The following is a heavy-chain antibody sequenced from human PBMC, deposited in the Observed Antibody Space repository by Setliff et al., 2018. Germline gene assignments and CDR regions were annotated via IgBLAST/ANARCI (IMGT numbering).Heavy chain of an antibody. D-gene: IGHD3-10*01. CDR3: ARVESMVRGKNILRHFDY. Sequence: ASVKVSCKASGGTFRTDGFSWVRQAPGQGLEWMGWVTVYNGNTKYAQNLQGRLTLTTDISTSTAYMELGSLTTDDTAVYYCARVESMVRGKNILRHFDYWGQGIQVTVS. CDR2: VTVYNGNT. V-gene: IGHV1-18*01. J-gene: IGHJ4*02. CDR1: GGTFRTDG.